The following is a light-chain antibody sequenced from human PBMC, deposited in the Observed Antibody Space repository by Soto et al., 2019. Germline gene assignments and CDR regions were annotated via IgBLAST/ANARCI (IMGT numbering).Light chain of an antibody. CDR1: QDIRKY. CDR2: GAS. V-gene: IGKV1-33*01. CDR3: QHYDHLPPFT. J-gene: IGKJ3*01. Sequence: DIQMTQSPSSLSASVGDRVTITCPASQDIRKYLSWYQQKPGRAPKLLIYGASNLETGVPSRFSGSGYGTDFTFTISSLQPKDIATYYCQHYDHLPPFTFGPGTKVAIK.